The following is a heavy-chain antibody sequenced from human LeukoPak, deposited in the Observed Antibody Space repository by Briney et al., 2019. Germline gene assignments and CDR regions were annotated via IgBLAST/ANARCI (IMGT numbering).Heavy chain of an antibody. CDR3: ARQYCSSTSCYGEYYFGH. D-gene: IGHD2-2*01. CDR1: GYSFTSYW. CDR2: IYPGDSDT. V-gene: IGHV5-51*01. J-gene: IGHJ4*02. Sequence: GESLKISCKGSGYSFTSYWIGWVRQMPGKGLEWMGIIYPGDSDTRYSPSFQGQVTISADKSISTAYLQWSSLKASDTAMYYCARQYCSSTSCYGEYYFGHWGQGILVTVSS.